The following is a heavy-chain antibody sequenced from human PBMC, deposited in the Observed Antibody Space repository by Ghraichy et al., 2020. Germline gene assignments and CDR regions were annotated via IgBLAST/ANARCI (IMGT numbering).Heavy chain of an antibody. CDR3: AKEDRGSIDC. V-gene: IGHV3-64*02. D-gene: IGHD3-16*01. J-gene: IGHJ4*02. CDR2: ISGNGDRT. Sequence: LSLTCKTSGFTFSSYVMHWVRQAPGKGLESVSAISGNGDRTYYVDSVKGRFTISRDNSKNTLYLQMGSLGTEDMAVYYCAKEDRGSIDCWGQGILVTVS. CDR1: GFTFSSYV.